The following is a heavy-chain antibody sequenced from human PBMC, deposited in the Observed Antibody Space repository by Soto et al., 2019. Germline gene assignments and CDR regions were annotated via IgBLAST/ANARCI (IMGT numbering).Heavy chain of an antibody. J-gene: IGHJ6*02. Sequence: GASVKVTCKASGYTFTGYYMHWVRQAPGQGLEWMGWINPNSGGTNYAQKFQGRVTMTRDTSISTAYMELSRLRSDDTAVYYCAKGREQWLVPLYDGMDVWGQGTTVTGSS. D-gene: IGHD6-19*01. CDR2: INPNSGGT. V-gene: IGHV1-2*02. CDR3: AKGREQWLVPLYDGMDV. CDR1: GYTFTGYY.